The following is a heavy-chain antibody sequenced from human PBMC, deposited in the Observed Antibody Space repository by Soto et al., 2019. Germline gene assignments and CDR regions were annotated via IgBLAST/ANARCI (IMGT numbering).Heavy chain of an antibody. Sequence: PSETLSLTCAVSGGSISTSNWWSWVRQPPGKGLEWIGEVYRTGSTNYNPSLESRVTISVDTSKNQFSLKLSSVTAADTAVYYCARGSVVAATLFDYWGQGTLVTVSS. CDR1: GGSISTSNW. CDR2: VYRTGST. D-gene: IGHD2-15*01. CDR3: ARGSVVAATLFDY. V-gene: IGHV4-4*02. J-gene: IGHJ4*02.